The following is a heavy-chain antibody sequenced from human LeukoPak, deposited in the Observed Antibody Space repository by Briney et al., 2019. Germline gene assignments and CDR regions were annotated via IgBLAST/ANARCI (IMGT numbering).Heavy chain of an antibody. CDR1: GFTVSSNY. V-gene: IGHV3-53*01. J-gene: IGHJ4*02. D-gene: IGHD2-21*02. CDR3: ARSKSRGDYYFDN. CDR2: IYAGGST. Sequence: GGSLRLSCAASGFTVSSNYMGWVRQAPGKGLEWVSVIYAGGSTYYADSVKGRFSIPRDNSKNTLYLQMNSLRAEDTAVYYCARSKSRGDYYFDNWGQGTLVTVSS.